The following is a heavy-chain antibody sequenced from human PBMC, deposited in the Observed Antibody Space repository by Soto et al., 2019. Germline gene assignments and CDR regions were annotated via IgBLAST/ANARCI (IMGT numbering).Heavy chain of an antibody. Sequence: GGSLRLSCAASGFTFSSYGMHWVRQAPGKGLEWVAVISYDGSNKYYADSVKGRFTISRDNSKNTLYLQMNSLRAEDTAVYYCAKVGFDYGAPKTWGQGTLVTVSS. CDR1: GFTFSSYG. V-gene: IGHV3-30*18. J-gene: IGHJ5*02. CDR2: ISYDGSNK. CDR3: AKVGFDYGAPKT. D-gene: IGHD4-17*01.